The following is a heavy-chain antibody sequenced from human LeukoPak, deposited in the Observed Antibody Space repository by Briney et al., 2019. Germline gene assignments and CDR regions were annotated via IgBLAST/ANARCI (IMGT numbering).Heavy chain of an antibody. V-gene: IGHV3-20*01. CDR1: GFTFEDFG. Sequence: GGSLRLSCAASGFTFEDFGMTWVRQVPGKGLEWVSGINWNGVKTHYADSVKGRFTISRDNAKNTLYLEMNSLRVDDTALYHCARDSGIWFGTRDACDIWGQGTMVTVST. J-gene: IGHJ3*02. CDR3: ARDSGIWFGTRDACDI. D-gene: IGHD3-10*01. CDR2: INWNGVKT.